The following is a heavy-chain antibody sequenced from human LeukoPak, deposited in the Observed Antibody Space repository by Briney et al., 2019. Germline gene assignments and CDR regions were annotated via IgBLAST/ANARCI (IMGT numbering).Heavy chain of an antibody. D-gene: IGHD2-15*01. V-gene: IGHV3-30*04. CDR1: GFTFSSYA. CDR3: ARGAAGFDY. Sequence: SGGSLRLSCAASGFTFSSYAMHWVRQAPGKGLEWVAVISYDGSNKYYADSVKGRFTISRDDSKNTLYLQMNSLRAGDTAVYYCARGAAGFDYWGQGTLVTVSS. CDR2: ISYDGSNK. J-gene: IGHJ4*02.